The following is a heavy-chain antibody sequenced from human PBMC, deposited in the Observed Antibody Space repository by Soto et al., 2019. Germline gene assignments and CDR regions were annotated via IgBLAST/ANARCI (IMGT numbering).Heavy chain of an antibody. D-gene: IGHD6-6*01. CDR3: ARDLYSSSARYFDY. Sequence: EVQLVESGGGLVKPGGSLRLSCAASGFTFSSYSMNWVRQAPGKGLEWVSSISSSSSYIYYADSVKGRFTISGDNAKNALYLQMNSLGAEDTAVYYCARDLYSSSARYFDYWGQGTLVTVSS. CDR2: ISSSSSYI. J-gene: IGHJ4*02. V-gene: IGHV3-21*01. CDR1: GFTFSSYS.